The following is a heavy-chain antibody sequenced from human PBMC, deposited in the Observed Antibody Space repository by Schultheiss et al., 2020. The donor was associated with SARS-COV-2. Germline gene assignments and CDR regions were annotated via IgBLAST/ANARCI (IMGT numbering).Heavy chain of an antibody. CDR2: ISSSGSTI. CDR1: GFTFSDYY. J-gene: IGHJ4*02. Sequence: GGSLRLSCAASGFTFSDYYMSWIRQAPGKGLEWVSYISSSGSTIYYADSVKGRFTISRDNAKNSLYLQMNSLRAEDTAVYYCAKEEYYDRSGYNDYWGQGTLVTVSS. D-gene: IGHD3-22*01. V-gene: IGHV3-11*04. CDR3: AKEEYYDRSGYNDY.